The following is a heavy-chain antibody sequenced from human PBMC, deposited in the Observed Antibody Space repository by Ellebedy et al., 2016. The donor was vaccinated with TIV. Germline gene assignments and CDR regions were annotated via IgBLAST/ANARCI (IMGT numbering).Heavy chain of an antibody. V-gene: IGHV1-18*04. CDR2: ISAYNGDT. CDR1: GYTFTSYG. CDR3: APQVTVGITEGSFDI. Sequence: ASVKVSCKASGYTFTSYGITWVRQAPGQGLEWMGWISAYNGDTDYAQKFQGRVSMTTDTSTGKAYMELRSLRSDDTAVYYCAPQVTVGITEGSFDIWGQGTMISVSS. J-gene: IGHJ3*02. D-gene: IGHD1-26*01.